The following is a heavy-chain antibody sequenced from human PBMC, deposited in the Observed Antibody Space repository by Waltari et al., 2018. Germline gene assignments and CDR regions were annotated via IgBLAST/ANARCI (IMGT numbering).Heavy chain of an antibody. Sequence: QVQLQESGPGLVKPSETLSLICNVSGYSISSAYYWGWVRQPPGKGLEWIGGIYHSGDTYHNPSLKSRVTISLDTSKNQFSLKLSSVTAADTAVYYCARARDDYGDYTNYYYMDVWGKGTTVTVSS. J-gene: IGHJ6*03. CDR3: ARARDDYGDYTNYYYMDV. CDR2: IYHSGDT. V-gene: IGHV4-38-2*02. D-gene: IGHD4-17*01. CDR1: GYSISSAYY.